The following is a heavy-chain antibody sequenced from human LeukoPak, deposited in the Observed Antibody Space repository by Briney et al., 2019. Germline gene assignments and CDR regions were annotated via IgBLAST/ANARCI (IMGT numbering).Heavy chain of an antibody. CDR3: ARVPHYYDSSGYPQFDY. D-gene: IGHD3-22*01. Sequence: GGSLRLSCAASGFTFSSYSMNWVRQALGKGLEWVSSISSSSSYIYYADSVKGRFTISRDNAKNSLYLQMNSLRAEDTAVYYCARVPHYYDSSGYPQFDYWGQGTLVTVSS. CDR2: ISSSSSYI. V-gene: IGHV3-21*01. J-gene: IGHJ4*02. CDR1: GFTFSSYS.